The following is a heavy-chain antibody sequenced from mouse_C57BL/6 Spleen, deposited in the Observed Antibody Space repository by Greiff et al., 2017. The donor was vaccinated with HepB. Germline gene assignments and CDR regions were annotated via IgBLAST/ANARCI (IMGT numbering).Heavy chain of an antibody. J-gene: IGHJ3*01. Sequence: QVQLQQPGAELVMPGASVKLSCKASGYTFTSYWMHWVKQRPGQGLEWIGEIDPSDSYTNYNQKFKGKSTLTVDKSSSTAYMQLSSLTSEDSAVYYCASYSNWGFAYWGQGTLVTVSA. V-gene: IGHV1-69*01. CDR2: IDPSDSYT. D-gene: IGHD2-5*01. CDR3: ASYSNWGFAY. CDR1: GYTFTSYW.